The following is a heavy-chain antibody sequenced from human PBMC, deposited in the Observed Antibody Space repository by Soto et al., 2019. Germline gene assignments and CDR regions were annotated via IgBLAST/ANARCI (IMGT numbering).Heavy chain of an antibody. CDR3: AKDGENFDWLPHFDY. D-gene: IGHD3-9*01. J-gene: IGHJ4*02. Sequence: GGSLRLSCAASGFTFSSYGMHWVRQAPGKGLEWVAVISYDGSNKYYADSVKGRFTISRDNSKNTLYLQMNSLRAEDTAVYYCAKDGENFDWLPHFDYWGQGTLVTVSS. CDR1: GFTFSSYG. V-gene: IGHV3-30*18. CDR2: ISYDGSNK.